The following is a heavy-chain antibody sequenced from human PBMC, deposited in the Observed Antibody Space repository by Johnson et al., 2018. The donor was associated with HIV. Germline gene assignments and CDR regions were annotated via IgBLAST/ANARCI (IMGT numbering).Heavy chain of an antibody. V-gene: IGHV3-7*01. D-gene: IGHD3-3*01. CDR1: GFTVSSNY. J-gene: IGHJ3*02. Sequence: VQLVESGGGLIQPGGSLRLSCAASGFTVSSNYMNWVRQAPGKGLEWVANIKQDGSETYYVESVKGRFTISRDNAKSSLYLQMNSLRVEDTAVYYCARISYNFWSDPDAFDIWGQGTMVTVSS. CDR3: ARISYNFWSDPDAFDI. CDR2: IKQDGSET.